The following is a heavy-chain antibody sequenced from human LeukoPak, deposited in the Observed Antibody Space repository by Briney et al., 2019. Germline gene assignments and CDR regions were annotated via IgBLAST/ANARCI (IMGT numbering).Heavy chain of an antibody. CDR2: IYTGGST. J-gene: IGHJ4*02. Sequence: GGSLRLSCGASGFTVSSNYMSWVRQAPGKGLEWVSVIYTGGSTYYADSVKGRFTISRDNSKNTVYLQMSSLRAEDTAVYYCARDPMEAYCGGDCYSHDYWGQGTLVTVSS. CDR1: GFTVSSNY. CDR3: ARDPMEAYCGGDCYSHDY. V-gene: IGHV3-53*01. D-gene: IGHD2-21*02.